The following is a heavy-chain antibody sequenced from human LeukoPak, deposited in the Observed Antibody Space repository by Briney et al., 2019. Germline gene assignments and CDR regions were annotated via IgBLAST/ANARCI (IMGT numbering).Heavy chain of an antibody. J-gene: IGHJ4*02. Sequence: TGGSLRLSCEVSEFALERYTMSWVRQAPGKGLEWVSSISGVGASYIFYADSVKGRFTISRDNAKNSLYLQMNNLRAEDTAVYYCARLVREVTNFESWGQGTLVTVSS. CDR3: ARLVREVTNFES. V-gene: IGHV3-21*01. D-gene: IGHD3-10*01. CDR2: ISGVGASYI. CDR1: EFALERYT.